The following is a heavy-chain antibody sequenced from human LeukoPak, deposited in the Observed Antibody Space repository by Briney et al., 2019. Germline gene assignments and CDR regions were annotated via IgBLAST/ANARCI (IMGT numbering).Heavy chain of an antibody. J-gene: IGHJ4*02. CDR1: GGSMNTYY. CDR3: ARETLVGTTNYFDY. Sequence: HSAPLSLPCSVSGGSMNTYYWTWIRKPAGKGLEWIGRVYTSGYTKYNPSLQSRVTMSVDTSKKHLSLMLTSLTAADTAVYYCARETLVGTTNYFDYWGQGTLVTVAS. D-gene: IGHD1-26*01. V-gene: IGHV4-4*07. CDR2: VYTSGYT.